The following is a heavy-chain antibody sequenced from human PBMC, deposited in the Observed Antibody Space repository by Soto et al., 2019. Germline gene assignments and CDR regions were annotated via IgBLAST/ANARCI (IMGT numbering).Heavy chain of an antibody. D-gene: IGHD5-12*01. CDR2: IYPGDSDT. Sequence: GESLKISGMGSGYSFTTCWIAWVRQIPGKGLEWMGIIYPGDSDTRYSPSFQGQVTISADKSITTAYLRWSNLKASDTAIYYCARLPRATNYYYYGLDVWGRGTTVTVSS. V-gene: IGHV5-51*01. CDR3: ARLPRATNYYYYGLDV. CDR1: GYSFTTCW. J-gene: IGHJ6*02.